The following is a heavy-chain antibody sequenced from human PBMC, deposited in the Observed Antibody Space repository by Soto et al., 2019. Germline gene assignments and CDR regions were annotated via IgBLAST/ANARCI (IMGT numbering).Heavy chain of an antibody. CDR3: AKGKPGVILAVPLDC. CDR1: GFTLSSYA. CDR2: ISGSDDST. D-gene: IGHD2-2*01. V-gene: IGHV3-23*01. J-gene: IGHJ4*02. Sequence: EVQLLESGGGLVQPGGSLRLTCAVYGFTLSSYAMNWVRQAPGKGLEWVSGISGSDDSTRYADSAKGRFTISRDNSKNTLYLYMNSLRVEDTAVYYCAKGKPGVILAVPLDCWGQGSLVTVSS.